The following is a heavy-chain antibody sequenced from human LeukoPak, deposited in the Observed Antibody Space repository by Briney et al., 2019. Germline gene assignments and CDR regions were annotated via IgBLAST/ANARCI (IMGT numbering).Heavy chain of an antibody. V-gene: IGHV1-18*01. CDR1: GYTFTSYG. Sequence: ASVKVFCKASGYTFTSYGISWVRQAPGQGLEWMGWISAYNGNTNYAQKLQGRVTMTTDTSTSTAYMELRSLRSDDTAVYYCARVRAAAGTAAYWGQGTLVTVSS. CDR2: ISAYNGNT. CDR3: ARVRAAAGTAAY. J-gene: IGHJ4*02. D-gene: IGHD6-13*01.